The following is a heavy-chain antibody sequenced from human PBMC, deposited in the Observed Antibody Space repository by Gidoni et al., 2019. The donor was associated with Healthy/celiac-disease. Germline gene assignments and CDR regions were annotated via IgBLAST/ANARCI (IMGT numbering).Heavy chain of an antibody. J-gene: IGHJ6*02. Sequence: QVQLVQSGAAVKKPGSSVKVSCKASGGTFSSYAISWVRQAPGQGLEWMGGIIPIFGTANYAQKFQGRVTITADESTSTAYMELSSLRSEDTAVYYCAREGIAAAGNYYYGMDVWGQGTTVTVSS. D-gene: IGHD6-13*01. CDR2: IIPIFGTA. CDR3: AREGIAAAGNYYYGMDV. CDR1: GGTFSSYA. V-gene: IGHV1-69*01.